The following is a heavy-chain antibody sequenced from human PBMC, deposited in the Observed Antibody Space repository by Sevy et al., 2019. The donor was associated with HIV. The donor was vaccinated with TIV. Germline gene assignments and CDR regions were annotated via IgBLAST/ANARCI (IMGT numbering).Heavy chain of an antibody. V-gene: IGHV3-30*02. D-gene: IGHD6-13*01. CDR2: IRYDGSTK. CDR1: GFTFSHYG. Sequence: GGSLRLSCAASGFTFSHYGMEWVRQAPGKGLEWVAFIRYDGSTKYYADSVKGRFAISRDNSKNMLYLQMNSLRPEDTAHYSCAKHRDTFAAADYLDHWGQGTLVTVSS. J-gene: IGHJ4*02. CDR3: AKHRDTFAAADYLDH.